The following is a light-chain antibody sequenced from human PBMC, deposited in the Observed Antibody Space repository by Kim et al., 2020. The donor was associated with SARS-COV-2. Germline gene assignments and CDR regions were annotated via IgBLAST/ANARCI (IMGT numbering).Light chain of an antibody. CDR1: QSVDSTD. V-gene: IGKV3-20*01. CDR2: GAS. J-gene: IGKJ2*02. Sequence: LSPGERADRACRASQSVDSTDLGWYQQKPGQAPRLLIYGASSRATGTPDRFSGSGSGTDFTLNISRLEPEDFATYYWQQYDTSPCTFGQGTKLEI. CDR3: QQYDTSPCT.